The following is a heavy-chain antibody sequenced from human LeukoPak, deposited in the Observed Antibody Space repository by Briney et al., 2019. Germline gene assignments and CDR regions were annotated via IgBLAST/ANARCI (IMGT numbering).Heavy chain of an antibody. CDR3: ARTYCSGGTCYQTYDC. CDR2: IYYSGST. V-gene: IGHV4-30-4*01. D-gene: IGHD2-15*01. CDR1: GGSTSSGDYN. J-gene: IGHJ4*02. Sequence: SETLSLTCSVSGGSTSSGDYNWSWIRQPPGKGLEWIGYIYYSGSTYYNPSLESRVTISVDTSKNQFSLKLTSVTAALTAVYYCARTYCSGGTCYQTYDCWGQGTLVTVSS.